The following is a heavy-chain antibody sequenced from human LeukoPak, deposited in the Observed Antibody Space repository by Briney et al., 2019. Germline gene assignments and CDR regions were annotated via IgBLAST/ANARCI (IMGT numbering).Heavy chain of an antibody. V-gene: IGHV3-74*01. Sequence: LXLXXVAXGFTFXSXXMHWVRQAPGKGLVWVSRINSDGSSTTYADSVKGRFTISRDDAKNTLYLQMDSLRAEDTAVYYCVAARADNDYWGQGTLVTVSS. CDR2: INSDGSST. D-gene: IGHD6-6*01. CDR3: VAARADNDY. J-gene: IGHJ4*02. CDR1: GFTFXSXX.